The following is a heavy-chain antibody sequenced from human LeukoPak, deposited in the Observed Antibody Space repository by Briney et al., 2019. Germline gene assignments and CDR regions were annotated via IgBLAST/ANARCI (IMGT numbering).Heavy chain of an antibody. D-gene: IGHD1-1*01. CDR2: IIPILGIA. V-gene: IGHV1-69*04. CDR1: GGTFSSCA. J-gene: IGHJ3*02. Sequence: EASVKVSCKASGGTFSSCAISWVRQAPGQGLEWMGRIIPILGIANYAQKFQGRVTITADKSTSTAYMELSGLRSEDTAVYYCARGVALERGAFDIWGQGTMVTVSS. CDR3: ARGVALERGAFDI.